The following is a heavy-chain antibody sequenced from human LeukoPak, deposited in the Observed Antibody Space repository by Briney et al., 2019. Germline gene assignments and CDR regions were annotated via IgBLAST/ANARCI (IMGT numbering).Heavy chain of an antibody. D-gene: IGHD5-12*01. CDR1: GYTVTGYD. V-gene: IGHV1-2*02. CDR2: VNPNRGGT. Sequence: ASVKVSCNASGYTVTGYDMHWGRQAPGQGLEWMGRVNPNRGGTNYAQKFQGRVTMTRDTSISKAYMELSRLRSDDTAVYYCARSNIWLPFDFWGQGTLVTVS. CDR3: ARSNIWLPFDF. J-gene: IGHJ4*02.